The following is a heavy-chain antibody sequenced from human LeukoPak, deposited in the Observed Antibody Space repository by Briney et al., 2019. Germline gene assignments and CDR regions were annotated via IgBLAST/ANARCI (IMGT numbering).Heavy chain of an antibody. CDR2: FDPEDGET. CDR1: GYTLTELS. J-gene: IGHJ5*01. CDR3: ATAPYGDYDS. V-gene: IGHV1-24*01. D-gene: IGHD4-17*01. Sequence: ASVNVSFTVSGYTLTELSMHWVRQAPGKGLEWMGGFDPEDGETIYAQKFQGRVTMTEDTSTDTAYMELSSLRSEDTAVYYCATAPYGDYDSWGQGTLVTVSS.